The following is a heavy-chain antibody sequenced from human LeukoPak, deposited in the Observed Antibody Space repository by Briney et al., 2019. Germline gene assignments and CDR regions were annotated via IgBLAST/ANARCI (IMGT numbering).Heavy chain of an antibody. CDR1: GGTFSSYA. V-gene: IGHV1-69*04. J-gene: IGHJ6*02. CDR2: IIPILGIA. Sequence: ASVKVSCKASGGTFSSYAISWVRQAPGQGLEWMGRIIPILGIANYAQKFQGRVTITADKSTSTAYMELSSLRSEDTAVYYCARDLRESIAPSYGEYVAYYYGMDVWGQGTTVTVSS. CDR3: ARDLRESIAPSYGEYVAYYYGMDV. D-gene: IGHD4-17*01.